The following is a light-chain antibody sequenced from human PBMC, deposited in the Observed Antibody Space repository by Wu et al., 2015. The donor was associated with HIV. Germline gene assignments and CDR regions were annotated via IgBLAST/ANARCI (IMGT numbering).Light chain of an antibody. CDR3: QQRSTWPHA. CDR2: GAV. Sequence: EVVMTQSPVTLSVSPGERATLACRASESVGGDVAWYQQKPGQAPRLLIYGAVTRPTGIPARFRGSGSGTEFTLTFTSMESEDFAVYYCQQRSTWPHAFGQGTKLEIK. J-gene: IGKJ2*01. CDR1: ESVGGD. V-gene: IGKV3-15*01.